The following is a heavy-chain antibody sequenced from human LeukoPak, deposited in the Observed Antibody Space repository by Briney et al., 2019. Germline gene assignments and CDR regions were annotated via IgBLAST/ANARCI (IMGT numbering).Heavy chain of an antibody. CDR2: ISGSSYYI. CDR1: GFTFSSYT. J-gene: IGHJ3*02. D-gene: IGHD3-3*01. Sequence: GGSLRLSCVASGFTFSSYTVNWVRQTPGKGLEWVSSISGSSYYIYYADSVRGRFTISRDSAENSAYLQMNSLRAEDTAVYYCARDYDRRAFDIWGQGTMVTVSS. V-gene: IGHV3-21*04. CDR3: ARDYDRRAFDI.